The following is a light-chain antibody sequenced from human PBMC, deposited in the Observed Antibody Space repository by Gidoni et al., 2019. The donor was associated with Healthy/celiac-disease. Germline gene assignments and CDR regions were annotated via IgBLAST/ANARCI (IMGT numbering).Light chain of an antibody. CDR2: DAS. J-gene: IGKJ4*01. CDR1: KDISNY. V-gene: IGKV1-33*01. CDR3: QQYDNLLT. Sequence: DIPMPQSPSSLSASVGDRVTITCQASKDISNYLNWYQQKPGKAPTLLIYDASNLETGVPSRFSGSGSGTDFTFTSSSLQPEDIATYYCQQYDNLLTFGGGTKVEIK.